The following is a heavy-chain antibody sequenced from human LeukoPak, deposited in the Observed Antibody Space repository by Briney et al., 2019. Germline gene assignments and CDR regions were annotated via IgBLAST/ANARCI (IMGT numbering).Heavy chain of an antibody. CDR1: GFTFSGSA. CDR2: IRSKANSYAT. V-gene: IGHV3-73*01. J-gene: IGHJ2*01. Sequence: PGGSLRLSCAASGFTFSGSAMHWVRQASGKGLEWVGRIRSKANSYATAYAASVKGRFTISRDDSKNTAYLQMNSLKTEDTAVYYCTILHLNYDILTVGGERYFDLWGRGTLVTVSS. CDR3: TILHLNYDILTVGGERYFDL. D-gene: IGHD3-9*01.